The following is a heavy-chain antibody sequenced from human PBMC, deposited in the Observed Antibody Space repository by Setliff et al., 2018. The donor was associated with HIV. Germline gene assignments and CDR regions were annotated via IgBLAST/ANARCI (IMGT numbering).Heavy chain of an antibody. Sequence: GGSLRLSCTASGFTFGDYGMSWVRQAPGKGLEWVGFIRSKAYGATAEYAASVKGRLTISRDDSKSIAYLHMNHLKTEDTAVYYCTRFLRKRGYNYGLDYWGQGTLVTVSS. CDR1: GFTFGDYG. J-gene: IGHJ4*02. CDR3: TRFLRKRGYNYGLDY. CDR2: IRSKAYGATA. V-gene: IGHV3-49*04. D-gene: IGHD5-18*01.